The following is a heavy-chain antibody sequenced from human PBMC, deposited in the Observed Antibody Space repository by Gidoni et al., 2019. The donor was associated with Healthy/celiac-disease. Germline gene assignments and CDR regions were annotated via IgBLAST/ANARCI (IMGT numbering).Heavy chain of an antibody. CDR3: AKGDGVLRYFDWLGIDY. J-gene: IGHJ4*02. D-gene: IGHD3-9*01. Sequence: EVQLLESGGGLVQPGGSLRLSCAAFGFTFRSYAMSWVRQAPGKGLEWVSAISGSGGSTYYADSVKGRFTISRDNSKNTLYLQMNSLRAEDTAVYYCAKGDGVLRYFDWLGIDYWGQGTLVTVSS. CDR1: GFTFRSYA. CDR2: ISGSGGST. V-gene: IGHV3-23*01.